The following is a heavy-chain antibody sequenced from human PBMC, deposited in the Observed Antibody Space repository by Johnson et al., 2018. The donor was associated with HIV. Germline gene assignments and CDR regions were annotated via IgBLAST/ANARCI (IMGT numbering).Heavy chain of an antibody. J-gene: IGHJ3*02. CDR3: ARDAKGQRYNWNDGAFDI. D-gene: IGHD1-1*01. Sequence: QVQLVESGGGVVQPGRSLRLSCAASGFTFSSYAMHWVRQAPGKGLEWVAVISYDGSNKYYAVSVKGRITISRDNSKNTLYTQMNSLRAEDTALYYCARDAKGQRYNWNDGAFDIWGQGTMVTVSS. V-gene: IGHV3-30*04. CDR1: GFTFSSYA. CDR2: ISYDGSNK.